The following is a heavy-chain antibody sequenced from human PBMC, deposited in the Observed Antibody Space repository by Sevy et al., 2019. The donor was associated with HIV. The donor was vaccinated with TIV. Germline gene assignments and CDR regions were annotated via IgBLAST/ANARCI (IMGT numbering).Heavy chain of an antibody. D-gene: IGHD1-20*01. J-gene: IGHJ4*02. CDR3: ARSPITGTTWXFDX. CDR1: GGXXSSYA. Sequence: ASVKVSCKASGGXXSSYAISWVRQAPGQGLEWMGGIIPIFGTANYAQKFQGRVTITADESTSTAYMELSSLRSEDTAVYYCARSPITGTTWXFDXWXQGTLVTVSS. CDR2: IIPIFGTA. V-gene: IGHV1-69*13.